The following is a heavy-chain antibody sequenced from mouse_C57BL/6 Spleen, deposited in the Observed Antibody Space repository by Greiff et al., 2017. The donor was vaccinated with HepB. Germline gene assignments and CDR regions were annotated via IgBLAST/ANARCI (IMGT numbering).Heavy chain of an antibody. D-gene: IGHD2-10*01. CDR2: IYPRDGST. V-gene: IGHV1-85*01. CDR3: ARPYYGNYGYFDV. CDR1: GYTFTSYD. J-gene: IGHJ1*03. Sequence: VQLQQSGPELVKPGASVKLSCKASGYTFTSYDINWVKQRPGQGLEWIGWIYPRDGSTKYNEKFKGKATLTVDTSSSTAYMELHSLTSEDSAVYFCARPYYGNYGYFDVWGTGTTVTVSS.